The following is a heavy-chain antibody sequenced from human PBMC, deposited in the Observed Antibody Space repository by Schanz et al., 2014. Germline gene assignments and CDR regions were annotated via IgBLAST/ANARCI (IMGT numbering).Heavy chain of an antibody. V-gene: IGHV1-46*03. CDR3: AGAFDSSGYYFDY. J-gene: IGHJ4*02. D-gene: IGHD3-22*01. Sequence: QVQLVQSGTQVKKPGASVKVSCKASGYTLSAYSLHWVRQAPGQGLEWMGIVNPSVRGKHFAREFQGRVTVTSDTSTSTVYMELSGLRSEDTAVYYCAGAFDSSGYYFDYWGQGTLVTVSS. CDR1: GYTLSAYS. CDR2: VNPSVRGK.